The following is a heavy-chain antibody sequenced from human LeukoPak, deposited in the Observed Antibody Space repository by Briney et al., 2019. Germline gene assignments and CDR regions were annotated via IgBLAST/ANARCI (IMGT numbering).Heavy chain of an antibody. J-gene: IGHJ3*02. Sequence: PGGSLRLSCAASGFTFSSYWMNWVRQAPGKGLEWVANMKQDGSEKYYLDSVEGRFTISRDNAKESLYLQMNSLRAEDTAVYYCARRGYPTSPVGAFDIWGQGTMVTVSS. D-gene: IGHD4-23*01. CDR3: ARRGYPTSPVGAFDI. V-gene: IGHV3-7*01. CDR1: GFTFSSYW. CDR2: MKQDGSEK.